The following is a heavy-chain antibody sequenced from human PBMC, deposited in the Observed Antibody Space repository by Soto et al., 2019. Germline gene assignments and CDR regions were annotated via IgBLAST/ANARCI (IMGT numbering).Heavy chain of an antibody. CDR2: ISTYNGNT. CDR3: ARGPTDYYDNSANYFLDY. J-gene: IGHJ4*02. Sequence: GASVKVSCKASGYTFITYAVCWARQAPGQGLDWLGWISTYNGNTRYAERLQGGVTMTTDTTTNTAYMELRNLRSDDTAVYYCARGPTDYYDNSANYFLDYWGQGTLVTVSS. V-gene: IGHV1-18*01. D-gene: IGHD3-22*01. CDR1: GYTFITYA.